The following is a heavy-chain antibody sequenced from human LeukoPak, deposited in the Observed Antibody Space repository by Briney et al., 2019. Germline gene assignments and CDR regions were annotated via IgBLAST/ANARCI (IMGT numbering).Heavy chain of an antibody. CDR1: GYTFTGYY. CDR3: ARVDFPGSTSLNLGY. D-gene: IGHD2-2*01. J-gene: IGHJ4*02. CDR2: INPNSGGT. V-gene: IGHV1-2*02. Sequence: ASVKVSCKASGYTFTGYYMDWVRQAPGQGLEWMGWINPNSGGTNYAQKFQGRVTMTRDTSISTAYMELSRLRSDDTAVYYCARVDFPGSTSLNLGYWGQGALVTVSS.